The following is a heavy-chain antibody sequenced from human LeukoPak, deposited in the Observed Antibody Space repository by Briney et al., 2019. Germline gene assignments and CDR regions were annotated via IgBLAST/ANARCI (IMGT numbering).Heavy chain of an antibody. J-gene: IGHJ4*02. CDR2: ISSSISNI. D-gene: IGHD3-10*01. CDR1: GFTFSSYT. V-gene: IGHV3-21*01. CDR3: ARDAYYGSGSYYDY. Sequence: GGSLRLSCPAAGFTFSSYTMDCVRQAAGKGMGWDSFISSSISNIFSADSVKGRFTSSRDNAKNSLYLQMNSVRAEDTAVYYCARDAYYGSGSYYDYWGQGTLVTVSS.